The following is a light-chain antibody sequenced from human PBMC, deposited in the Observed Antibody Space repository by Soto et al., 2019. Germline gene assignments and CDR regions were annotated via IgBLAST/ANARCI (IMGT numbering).Light chain of an antibody. CDR1: SSDVGSYNR. Sequence: QSALTQPPSVSGSPGQSVTISSTGTSSDVGSYNRLSWYQQPPGTAPKLIMYEVNTRPSGVPDRFSGSKSGSTASLTISGLQAEDEADYYCSLYISGSTYVFGTGTKLTVL. V-gene: IGLV2-18*01. CDR2: EVN. J-gene: IGLJ1*01. CDR3: SLYISGSTYV.